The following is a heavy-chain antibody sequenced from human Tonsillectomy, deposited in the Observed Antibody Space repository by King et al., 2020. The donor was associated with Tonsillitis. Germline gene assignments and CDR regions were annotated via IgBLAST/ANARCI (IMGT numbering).Heavy chain of an antibody. CDR1: GGSISSSSYY. CDR2: IYYSGSA. D-gene: IGHD3-16*01. Sequence: QLQESGPGLVKPSETLSLTCTVSGGSISSSSYYWCWIRQPPGKGLEWIGSIYYSGSAYYTPSLKSRVTISVDTSKNQFSLKLSSVTAADTAVYYCARHWGSYYFYMDVWGKGTTVTVSS. J-gene: IGHJ6*03. CDR3: ARHWGSYYFYMDV. V-gene: IGHV4-39*01.